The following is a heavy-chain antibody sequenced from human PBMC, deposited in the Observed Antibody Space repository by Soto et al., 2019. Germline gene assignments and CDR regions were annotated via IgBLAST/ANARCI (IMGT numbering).Heavy chain of an antibody. Sequence: GESLKISCEASAYTFTRYWIGWVRQMPGKGLEWVGIIYPGDSDTRYSPSFQGQVTISADKSISTAYLQWSSLKASDTAMYYCARADLDKGNGFDIWGQGTTVTVSS. D-gene: IGHD1-1*01. CDR3: ARADLDKGNGFDI. CDR2: IYPGDSDT. V-gene: IGHV5-51*01. J-gene: IGHJ3*02. CDR1: AYTFTRYW.